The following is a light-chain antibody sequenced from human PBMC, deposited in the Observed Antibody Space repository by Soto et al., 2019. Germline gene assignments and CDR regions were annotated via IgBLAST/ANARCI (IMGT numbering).Light chain of an antibody. Sequence: DIQMTQSPSTLSGSVGDRVTITCRASQTISSWLAWYQQKPGKAPKLLIYKASNLESGIPDRFSGSGSGTDFTLTISRLEPEDFAVYYCQQYGSSGTFGQGTKVDIK. V-gene: IGKV1-5*03. J-gene: IGKJ1*01. CDR1: QTISSW. CDR2: KAS. CDR3: QQYGSSGT.